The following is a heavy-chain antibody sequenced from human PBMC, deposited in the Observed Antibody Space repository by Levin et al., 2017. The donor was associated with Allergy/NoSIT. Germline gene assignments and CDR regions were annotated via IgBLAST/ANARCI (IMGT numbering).Heavy chain of an antibody. D-gene: IGHD1-26*01. CDR3: ARAGIVRATVNAFDI. CDR2: IGTTGDT. Sequence: GESLKISCAASGFTFSRYDMHWVRQPTGKGLEWVSAIGTTGDTYYPGSVKGRFTISRENAKNSLYLQMNSLTAGDTAVYYCARAGIVRATVNAFDIWGQGTMVTVSS. V-gene: IGHV3-13*01. CDR1: GFTFSRYD. J-gene: IGHJ3*02.